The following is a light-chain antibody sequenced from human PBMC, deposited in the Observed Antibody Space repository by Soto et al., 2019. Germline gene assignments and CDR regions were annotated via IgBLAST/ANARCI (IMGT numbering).Light chain of an antibody. J-gene: IGKJ4*01. CDR2: DAS. CDR1: QSVSSY. V-gene: IGKV3-11*01. CDR3: QQRSNWPA. Sequence: EVVLTQYPGTLSLYPGERATLYGRASQSVSSYLAWYQQKPGQAPRLLIYDASNRATGIPARFSGSGSGTDFTLTISSLEPEDFAVYYCQQRSNWPAFGGGTKV.